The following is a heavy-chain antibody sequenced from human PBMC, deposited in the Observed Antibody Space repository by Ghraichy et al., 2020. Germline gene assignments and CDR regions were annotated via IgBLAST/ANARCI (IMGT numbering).Heavy chain of an antibody. Sequence: GESLNISCAASGFTFSSYAMHWVRQAPGKGLEWVAVISYDGSNKYYADSVKGRFTISRDNSKNTLYLQMNSLRAEDTAVYYCARNHDAFDIWGQGTMVTVSS. J-gene: IGHJ3*02. V-gene: IGHV3-30-3*01. CDR2: ISYDGSNK. CDR1: GFTFSSYA. CDR3: ARNHDAFDI.